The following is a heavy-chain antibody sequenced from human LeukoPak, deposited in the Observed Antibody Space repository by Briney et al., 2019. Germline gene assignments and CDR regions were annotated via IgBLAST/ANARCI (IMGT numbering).Heavy chain of an antibody. CDR3: ASEGGIVGYAFDI. CDR2: ISSSGSTI. CDR1: GFTLSDYY. Sequence: PGGSLRLSCAASGFTLSDYYMSWIRQAPGKGLEWVSYISSSGSTIYYADSVKGRLTISRDNAKNSLYLQMNSLRAEDTAVYYCASEGGIVGYAFDIWGQGTMVTVSS. D-gene: IGHD3-22*01. V-gene: IGHV3-11*01. J-gene: IGHJ3*02.